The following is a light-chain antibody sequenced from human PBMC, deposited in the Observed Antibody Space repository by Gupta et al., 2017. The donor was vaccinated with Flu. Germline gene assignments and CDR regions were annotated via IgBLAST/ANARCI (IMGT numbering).Light chain of an antibody. CDR3: YSTDTSGNHRV. V-gene: IGLV3-10*01. CDR1: ALPKKY. Sequence: SYELTQPPSVSVSPGQTARITCSGDALPKKYAYWYQQKSGQAPVLIIYEDRKRPSGIPERFSGSSSGTMATLTISGAQVEGEADYYCYSTDTSGNHRVFGGGTNLTVL. CDR2: EDR. J-gene: IGLJ3*02.